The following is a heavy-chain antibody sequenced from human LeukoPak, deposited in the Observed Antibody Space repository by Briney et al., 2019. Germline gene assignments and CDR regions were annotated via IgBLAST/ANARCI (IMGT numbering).Heavy chain of an antibody. Sequence: GGSLRLSCAVSGFTVSSNYMSWVRQAPGKGLEWVSLIYSGGGTYYADSVRGRFTISRDDSKNTLYLQMNSLRAEDTAVYYCVRRAGGYSHPYDYWGQGTLVTVSS. V-gene: IGHV3-53*01. J-gene: IGHJ4*02. D-gene: IGHD4-23*01. CDR2: IYSGGGT. CDR1: GFTVSSNY. CDR3: VRRAGGYSHPYDY.